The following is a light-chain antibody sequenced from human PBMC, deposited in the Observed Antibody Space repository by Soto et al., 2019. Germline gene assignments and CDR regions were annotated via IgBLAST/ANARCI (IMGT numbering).Light chain of an antibody. CDR1: HNINRW. J-gene: IGKJ4*01. CDR3: QQYDSYPLT. CDR2: KAS. V-gene: IGKV1-5*03. Sequence: DIQMAQSPSIMSASVGDRVTITCRASHNINRWLAWYQQKPGKAPKLLIYKASTLKSGVPSRFSGSGSGTEFTLTISSLQPEDFATYYCQQYDSYPLTFGGGTKVDIK.